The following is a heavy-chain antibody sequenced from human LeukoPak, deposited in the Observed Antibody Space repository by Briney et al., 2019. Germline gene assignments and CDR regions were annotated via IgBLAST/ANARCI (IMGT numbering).Heavy chain of an antibody. CDR3: ARVGSCSGGGCSFRLFDY. CDR1: GFTVSSNY. Sequence: GGSLRLSCAASGFTVSSNYMSWVRQAPGKGLEWVSVIYSGGSTYYADSVKGRFTISRDNSKNTLYLQMNSLRAEDTAVYYCARVGSCSGGGCSFRLFDYWGQGTLVTVSS. J-gene: IGHJ4*02. V-gene: IGHV3-53*01. D-gene: IGHD2-15*01. CDR2: IYSGGST.